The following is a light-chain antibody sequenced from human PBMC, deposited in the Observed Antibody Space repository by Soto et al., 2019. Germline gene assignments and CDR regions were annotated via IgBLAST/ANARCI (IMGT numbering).Light chain of an antibody. CDR1: QSVGSN. Sequence: EVVLTQSPATLSVSPGAGATLSCRASQSVGSNLAWYQQKPGQTPRVLIYGASTRAIGIPARFSGSGFGTEFTLTLSSLQSEDFVVYYCQQYSTWPLLSFGGGNKGEIK. CDR3: QQYSTWPLLS. J-gene: IGKJ4*01. V-gene: IGKV3-15*01. CDR2: GAS.